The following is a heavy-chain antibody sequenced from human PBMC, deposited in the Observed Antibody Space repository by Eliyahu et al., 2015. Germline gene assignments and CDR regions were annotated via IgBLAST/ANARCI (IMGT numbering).Heavy chain of an antibody. V-gene: IGHV4-39*01. CDR2: IVYIGSS. CDR1: GGSISSSSYY. Sequence: QLQLQESGPGLVKPSETLSLTCTVSGGSISSSSYYWGWIRQPPGKGLEWIGSIVYIGSSYYNPSLKSRVTISVDTSKNQFSLKLSSVTAADTAVYYCARQSGETSIAAMDWFDPWGQGTLVTVSS. D-gene: IGHD6-6*01. J-gene: IGHJ5*02. CDR3: ARQSGETSIAAMDWFDP.